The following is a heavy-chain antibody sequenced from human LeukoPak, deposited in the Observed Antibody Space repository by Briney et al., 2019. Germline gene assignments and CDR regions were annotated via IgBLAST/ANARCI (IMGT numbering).Heavy chain of an antibody. J-gene: IGHJ4*02. CDR2: INHSGST. CDR3: ARALRGITMVQGVEFDY. CDR1: GGSFSGYY. V-gene: IGHV4-34*01. D-gene: IGHD3-10*01. Sequence: KPSETLSLTCAVYGGSFSGYYWSWLRQPPGKGLEWLREINHSGSTNYHPSLESRVTISVDTSKNQCSLKLSSVAAADTAVYYCARALRGITMVQGVEFDYWGQGTLVTVSS.